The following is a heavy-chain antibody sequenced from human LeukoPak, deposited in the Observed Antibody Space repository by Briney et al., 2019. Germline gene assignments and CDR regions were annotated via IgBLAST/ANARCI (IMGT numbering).Heavy chain of an antibody. J-gene: IGHJ6*03. V-gene: IGHV4-34*01. CDR3: TRGRATPSRLFFYYYFMDV. Sequence: PSETLSLTCAVDGGSLTGYSWTWVRQSPGKGLEWIGEINQVERTIYNPSLERRVSISLEASKNQFFLQLTSVAAADTAMYYCTRGRATPSRLFFYYYFMDVWGPGTPVTVSS. CDR1: GGSLTGYS. CDR2: INQVERT. D-gene: IGHD2-15*01.